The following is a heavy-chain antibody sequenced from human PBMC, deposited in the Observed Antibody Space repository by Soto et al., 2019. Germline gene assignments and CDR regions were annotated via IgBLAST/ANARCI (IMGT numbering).Heavy chain of an antibody. CDR2: VKPSTGDT. CDR1: GYGFTGYY. CDR3: ARDLYGSAWYFFDY. V-gene: IGHV1-2*04. D-gene: IGHD6-13*01. J-gene: IGHJ4*02. Sequence: QVQLVQSGAEVKKPGASVKVSCKVAGYGFTGYYIHWVRQAPGQGLEWMGWVKPSTGDTDYAQKFQGWVTMTRDTSSSTASLEVSSLRIDDSAVYYCARDLYGSAWYFFDYWGQGTLVTVSS.